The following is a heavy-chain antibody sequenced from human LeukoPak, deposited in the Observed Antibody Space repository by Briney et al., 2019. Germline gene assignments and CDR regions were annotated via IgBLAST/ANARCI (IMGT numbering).Heavy chain of an antibody. D-gene: IGHD3-3*01. CDR3: ARGAHYDFWSGYYGY. Sequence: SETLSLTCAVYGGSFSGYYWSWIRQPPGKGLEWIGEINHSGSTNYNPSPKSRVTISVDTSKNQFSLKLSSVTAADTAVYYCARGAHYDFWSGYYGYWGQGTLVTVSS. J-gene: IGHJ4*02. CDR1: GGSFSGYY. V-gene: IGHV4-34*01. CDR2: INHSGST.